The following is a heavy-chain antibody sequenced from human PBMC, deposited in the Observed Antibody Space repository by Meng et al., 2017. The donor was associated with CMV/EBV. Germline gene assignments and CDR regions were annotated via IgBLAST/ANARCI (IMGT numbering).Heavy chain of an antibody. V-gene: IGHV4-31*02. J-gene: IGHJ5*02. D-gene: IGHD2-21*01. CDR1: CITRGGSS. Sequence: CITRGGSSLRWRSQRPGKDLELIRYIYTTGGTDYNPSLKTRGSMSVDAAKRHFSLRLNSMAPADTAVYYCARRIAVKPINPNWFDPWGPGTLVTVSS. CDR2: IYTTGGT. CDR3: ARRIAVKPINPNWFDP.